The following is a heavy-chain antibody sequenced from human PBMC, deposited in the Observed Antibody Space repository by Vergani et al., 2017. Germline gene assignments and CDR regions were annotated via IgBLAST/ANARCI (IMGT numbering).Heavy chain of an antibody. Sequence: QVQLQESGPGLVKPSETLTLTCDVSDSSIMTNPYWGWFRQSPGKGLEWIGCIHHSGDTHYNSSLKRRVSISIVSSSKFSLSLTSVTAADTAIYYCASHRGSGGFFPSSNFYGMDVWGHGTTVTVSS. V-gene: IGHV4-38-2*01. CDR3: ASHRGSGGFFPSSNFYGMDV. CDR1: DSSIMTNPY. D-gene: IGHD3-10*01. J-gene: IGHJ6*02. CDR2: IHHSGDT.